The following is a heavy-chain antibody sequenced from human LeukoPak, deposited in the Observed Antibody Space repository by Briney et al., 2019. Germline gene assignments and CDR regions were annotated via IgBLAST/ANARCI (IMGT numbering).Heavy chain of an antibody. CDR2: IIPIFGTA. D-gene: IGHD4-17*01. J-gene: IGHJ4*02. CDR1: GGTLSSYA. CDR3: ATTSTTVTTRQKYYFDY. Sequence: SVKVSCKASGGTLSSYAISWVRQAPGQGLEWMGGIIPIFGTANYAQKFQGRVTITADESTSTAYMELSSLRSEDTAVYYCATTSTTVTTRQKYYFDYWGQGTLVTVSS. V-gene: IGHV1-69*13.